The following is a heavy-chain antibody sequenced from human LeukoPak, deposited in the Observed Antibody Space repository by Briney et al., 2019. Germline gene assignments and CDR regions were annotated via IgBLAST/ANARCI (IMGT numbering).Heavy chain of an antibody. D-gene: IGHD4-11*01. V-gene: IGHV2-70*11. CDR2: IDWDDDK. CDR3: ARIPGSNYYFDY. J-gene: IGHJ4*02. Sequence: SGPTLVNPTQTLTLTCTFSGSSLSTSGMCVSWIRQPPGKALEWLARIDWDDDKYYSTSLKTRLTISKDTSKNQVVLTMTNMDPVDTATYYRARIPGSNYYFDYWGQGTLVTVSS. CDR1: GSSLSTSGMC.